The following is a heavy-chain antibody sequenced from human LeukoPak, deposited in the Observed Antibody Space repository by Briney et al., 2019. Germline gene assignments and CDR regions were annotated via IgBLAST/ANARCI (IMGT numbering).Heavy chain of an antibody. CDR3: ARDSYWNNGGFDY. D-gene: IGHD1/OR15-1a*01. Sequence: GESLKISCKGSGYSFTSYWIGWVRQMPGKGLEWMGIIYPGDSDTRYSPSFQGQVTISADKSISTAYLQWSSLKASDTAIYYCARDSYWNNGGFDYWGQGTLVTVSA. V-gene: IGHV5-51*01. CDR1: GYSFTSYW. CDR2: IYPGDSDT. J-gene: IGHJ4*02.